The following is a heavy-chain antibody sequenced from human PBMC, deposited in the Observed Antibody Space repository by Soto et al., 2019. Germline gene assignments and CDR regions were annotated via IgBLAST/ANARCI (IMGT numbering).Heavy chain of an antibody. V-gene: IGHV4-39*01. CDR3: AKLVRDDVRRSDLDH. CDR2: FYYSWTT. CDR1: GDSITASYSN. J-gene: IGHJ4*02. D-gene: IGHD3-10*02. Sequence: PSETLSLTCTVSGDSITASYSNLAWIRHPPGKGLEWIGTFYYSWTTSQNPPLRSRITISGDTSRNQFSLNLRSVTAADSGVYYCAKLVRDDVRRSDLDHWGQGTLVTVSS.